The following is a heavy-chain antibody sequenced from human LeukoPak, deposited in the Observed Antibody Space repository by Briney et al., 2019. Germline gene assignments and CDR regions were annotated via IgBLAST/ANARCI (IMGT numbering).Heavy chain of an antibody. V-gene: IGHV1-18*01. CDR3: ARGGHSSSWYRYHDGAFDI. Sequence: GASVKVSCKASGYTFTSYGISWVRQAPGQGLEWMGWISAYNGNTNYAQKLQGRVTMTTDTSTSTAYMELRSLRSDDTAVYYCARGGHSSSWYRYHDGAFDIWGQGTMVTVSS. D-gene: IGHD6-13*01. CDR1: GYTFTSYG. CDR2: ISAYNGNT. J-gene: IGHJ3*02.